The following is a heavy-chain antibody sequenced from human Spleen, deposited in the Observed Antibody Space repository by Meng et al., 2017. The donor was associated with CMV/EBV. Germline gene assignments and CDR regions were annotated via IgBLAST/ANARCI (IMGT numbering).Heavy chain of an antibody. CDR1: GFTFSNYG. V-gene: IGHV3-30*02. CDR2: IRNDGSDK. CDR3: AKDHCSSISCQYYYYYHMDV. J-gene: IGHJ6*02. D-gene: IGHD2-2*01. Sequence: GGSLRLSCAASGFTFSNYGMHWVRQAPGKGLEWVAFIRNDGSDKYYADSVKGRFTISRDNSKNTMYLQMNSLRPEDTAVYYCAKDHCSSISCQYYYYYHMDVWGLGTTVTVSS.